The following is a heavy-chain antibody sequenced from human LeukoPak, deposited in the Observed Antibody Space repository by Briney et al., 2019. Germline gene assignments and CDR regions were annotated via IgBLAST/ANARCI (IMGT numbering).Heavy chain of an antibody. D-gene: IGHD4-17*01. V-gene: IGHV3-66*01. CDR2: IFSDGST. CDR1: GIIVSSDY. Sequence: GGSLRLSCVAPGIIVSSDYMSWVRQAPGKGLEWVSVIFSDGSTFYANSVKDRFTISRDTSKNTLYLQMNTLRAEDTAVYHCAGDLTSTGTLNFDYWGQGTLVTVSS. J-gene: IGHJ4*02. CDR3: AGDLTSTGTLNFDY.